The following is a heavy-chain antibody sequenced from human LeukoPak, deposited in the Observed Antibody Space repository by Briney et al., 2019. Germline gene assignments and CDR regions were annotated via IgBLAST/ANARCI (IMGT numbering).Heavy chain of an antibody. CDR1: GYTFTSYY. V-gene: IGHV1-46*01. D-gene: IGHD1-26*01. CDR3: ARSSQKGIVGATTHYYYMDV. J-gene: IGHJ6*03. CDR2: INPSGGST. Sequence: ASVKVSCKASGYTFTSYYMHWVRQAPGQGLEWMGIINPSGGSTSYAQKFQGRVTMTRDMSTSTDYMELSSLRSEDTAVYYCARSSQKGIVGATTHYYYMDVWGKGTTVTVSS.